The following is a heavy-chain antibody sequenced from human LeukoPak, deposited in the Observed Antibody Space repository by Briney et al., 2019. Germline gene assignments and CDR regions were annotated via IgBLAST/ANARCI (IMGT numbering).Heavy chain of an antibody. Sequence: GGSLRLSCAASGFTFDDYAMHWVRQAPGKGLVWVSRINSDGSSTSYADSVKGRFTISRDNAKNTLYLQMNSLRAEDTAVYYCARGEKDFWSGYEYYFDYWGQGTLVTVSS. J-gene: IGHJ4*02. CDR1: GFTFDDYA. CDR3: ARGEKDFWSGYEYYFDY. V-gene: IGHV3-74*01. D-gene: IGHD3-3*01. CDR2: INSDGSST.